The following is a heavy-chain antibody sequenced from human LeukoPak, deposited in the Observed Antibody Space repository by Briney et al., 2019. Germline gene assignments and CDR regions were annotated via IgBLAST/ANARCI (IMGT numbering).Heavy chain of an antibody. CDR1: GYTFTSYD. D-gene: IGHD2-2*01. J-gene: IGHJ5*02. CDR3: ARGTRDIVVVPAAIRFDP. Sequence: ASVKVSCKASGYTFTSYDINWVRQATGQGLEWMGWMNPNSGNTGYAQKFQGRVTITRNTSISTAYMELSSLRSEDTDVYYCARGTRDIVVVPAAIRFDPWGQGTLVTVSS. CDR2: MNPNSGNT. V-gene: IGHV1-8*03.